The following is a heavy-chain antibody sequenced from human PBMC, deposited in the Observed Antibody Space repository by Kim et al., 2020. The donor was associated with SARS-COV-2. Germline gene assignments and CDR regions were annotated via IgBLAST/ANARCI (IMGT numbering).Heavy chain of an antibody. CDR3: ASDNDSNY. J-gene: IGHJ4*02. Sequence: GSNKYYADSVRGRFTISRDNSRNTVYLQMNSLRAEDTATYFCASDNDSNYWGQGTLVIVSS. CDR2: GSNK. D-gene: IGHD3-22*01. V-gene: IGHV3-33*01.